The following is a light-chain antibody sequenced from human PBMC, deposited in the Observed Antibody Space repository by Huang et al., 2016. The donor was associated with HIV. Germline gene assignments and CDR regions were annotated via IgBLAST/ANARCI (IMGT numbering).Light chain of an antibody. J-gene: IGKJ4*01. CDR1: QNITNNF. V-gene: IGKV3-20*01. CDR3: QQYLSSPLT. CDR2: VAY. Sequence: DIVLTQSPGTLSLSPRERAALSCRASQNITNNFLAWYQQRSGQTPRLLIYVAYNRAMGIPDRFSGSGSGTDVTLIISRLEPQDSAVYYCQQYLSSPLTFGGGTNVEIK.